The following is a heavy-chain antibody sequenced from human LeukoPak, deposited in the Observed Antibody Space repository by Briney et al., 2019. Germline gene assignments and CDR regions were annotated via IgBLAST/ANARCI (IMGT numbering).Heavy chain of an antibody. CDR2: IYYSGST. J-gene: IGHJ4*02. D-gene: IGHD1-26*01. CDR3: ARLGGVGATIDY. Sequence: SETLSLTCTVSGGSISSSSYYWGWIRQPPGEGLEWIGSIYYSGSTYYNPSLKSRITISVDTSKNQFSLKLSSVTAADTAVYYCARLGGVGATIDYWGQGTLVTVSS. V-gene: IGHV4-39*01. CDR1: GGSISSSSYY.